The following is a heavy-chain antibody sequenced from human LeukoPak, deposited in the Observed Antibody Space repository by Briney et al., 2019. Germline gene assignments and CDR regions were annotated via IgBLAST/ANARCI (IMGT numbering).Heavy chain of an antibody. CDR2: ISAYNVNT. CDR1: GYTFTSYG. D-gene: IGHD4-17*01. J-gene: IGHJ6*02. Sequence: ASVKVSCKASGYTFTSYGISWVRQAPGQGLEWMGWISAYNVNTNYAQKLQSRVTMTTDTSTSTAYMELRSLRSDDTAVYYCARDPAGYGDYSRASYYGMDVWGQGTTVTVS. CDR3: ARDPAGYGDYSRASYYGMDV. V-gene: IGHV1-18*01.